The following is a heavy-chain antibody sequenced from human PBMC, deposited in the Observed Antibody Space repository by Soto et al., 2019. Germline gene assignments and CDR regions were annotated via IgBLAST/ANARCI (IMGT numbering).Heavy chain of an antibody. V-gene: IGHV4-39*01. CDR1: GGSISSSSYY. CDR2: IYYSGST. CDR3: ARPNTYYYDSSGYYGLDAFDI. J-gene: IGHJ3*02. D-gene: IGHD3-22*01. Sequence: LSLTCTVSGGSISSSSYYWGWIRQPPGKGLEWIGSIYYSGSTYYNPSLKSRVTISVDTSKNQFSLKLSSVTAADTAVYYCARPNTYYYDSSGYYGLDAFDIWGQGTMVTVSS.